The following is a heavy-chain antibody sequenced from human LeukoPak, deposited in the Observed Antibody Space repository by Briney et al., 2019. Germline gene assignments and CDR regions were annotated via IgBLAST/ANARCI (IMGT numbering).Heavy chain of an antibody. Sequence: GGSLRLSCAASGFTFSSYSMNWVRQAPGKGLEWASYISSSGSTIYYADSVKGRFTISRDNAKNSLYLQMNSLRAEDTAVYYCASGEDSDDAFDIWGQGTMVTVSS. J-gene: IGHJ3*02. CDR1: GFTFSSYS. D-gene: IGHD3-10*01. V-gene: IGHV3-48*04. CDR3: ASGEDSDDAFDI. CDR2: ISSSGSTI.